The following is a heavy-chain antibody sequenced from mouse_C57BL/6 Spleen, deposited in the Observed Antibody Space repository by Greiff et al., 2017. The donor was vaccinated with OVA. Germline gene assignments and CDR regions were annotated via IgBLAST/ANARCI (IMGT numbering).Heavy chain of an antibody. Sequence: VQLQQPGAELVKPGASVKLSCKASGYTFTSYWMHWVKQRPGQGLEWIGMIHPNSGSTNYNEKFKSKATLTVDKSSSTAYMQLSSLTSEDSAVYYCARDRGGNYDAMDYWGQGTSVTVSS. CDR3: ARDRGGNYDAMDY. CDR2: IHPNSGST. V-gene: IGHV1-64*01. CDR1: GYTFTSYW. J-gene: IGHJ4*01.